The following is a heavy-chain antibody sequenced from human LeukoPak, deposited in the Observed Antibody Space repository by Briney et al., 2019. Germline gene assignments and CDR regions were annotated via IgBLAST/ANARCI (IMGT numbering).Heavy chain of an antibody. V-gene: IGHV3-15*05. J-gene: IGHJ4*02. CDR1: GFNFNHAW. Sequence: GGSLKLSCAASGFNFNHAWMTWVRQAPGKGLEWVGRIKSKNDGGTTDFAAPVKGRFTISRDDSKRMMFLEMNGLKTEDTAVYYCVGRPWNFDYWGQGTLVTVSS. D-gene: IGHD1-1*01. CDR3: VGRPWNFDY. CDR2: IKSKNDGGTT.